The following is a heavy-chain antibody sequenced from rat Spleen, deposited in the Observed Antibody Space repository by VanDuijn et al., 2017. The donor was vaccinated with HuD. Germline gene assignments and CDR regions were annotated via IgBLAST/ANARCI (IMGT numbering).Heavy chain of an antibody. J-gene: IGHJ2*01. Sequence: EVQLVESGGGLVQPGRSLKLSCAASGFTFSNYGMAWVRQAPTKGLEWVATISYDGSSIYYRDSVKGRFTISRDNAKSTLYLQMDSLRSEDTATYYCASRHYPGWGQGVMVTVSS. V-gene: IGHV5-29*01. CDR2: ISYDGSSI. CDR1: GFTFSNYG. D-gene: IGHD1-4*01. CDR3: ASRHYPG.